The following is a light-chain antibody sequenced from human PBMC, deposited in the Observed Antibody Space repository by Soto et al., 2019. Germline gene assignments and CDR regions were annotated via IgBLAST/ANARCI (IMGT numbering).Light chain of an antibody. V-gene: IGLV2-8*01. CDR1: SSDVGGYNF. J-gene: IGLJ3*02. CDR3: SSYAGSNNWV. Sequence: QSVLTQPPSASGSAGQSVTISCTGTSSDVGGYNFVSWYQQHPGKAPKLMIYEVSKRPSGVPDRFSGSKSGNTASLTVSGLQAEDEADYYCSSYAGSNNWVFGGGTKVTVL. CDR2: EVS.